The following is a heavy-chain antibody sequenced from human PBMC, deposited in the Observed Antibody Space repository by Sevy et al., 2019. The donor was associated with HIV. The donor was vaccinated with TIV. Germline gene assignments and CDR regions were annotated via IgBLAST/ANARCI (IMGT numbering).Heavy chain of an antibody. J-gene: IGHJ3*02. CDR1: GFTFDDYA. CDR3: AKDAESSSWYRAFDI. V-gene: IGHV3-9*01. CDR2: ISCNSGSI. D-gene: IGHD6-13*01. Sequence: GGSLRLSCAASGFTFDDYAMHWVRQAPGKGLEWVSGISCNSGSIGYADSVKGRFTISRDNAKNSLYLQMNSLRAEDTALYYCAKDAESSSWYRAFDIWGQGTMVTVSS.